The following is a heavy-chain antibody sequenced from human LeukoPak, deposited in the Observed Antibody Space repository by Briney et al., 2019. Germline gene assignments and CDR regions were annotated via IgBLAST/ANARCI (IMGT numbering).Heavy chain of an antibody. V-gene: IGHV3-48*03. D-gene: IGHD6-19*01. Sequence: PGGSLRLSCAASGFTFSSYEMNWVRQAPGKGLEWVSYISSSGSTIYYADSVKGRFTISRDNAKNSLYLQMNSLRAEDTAVYYCAREGNRGWYGDAFDIWGQGTMVTVSS. J-gene: IGHJ3*02. CDR2: ISSSGSTI. CDR3: AREGNRGWYGDAFDI. CDR1: GFTFSSYE.